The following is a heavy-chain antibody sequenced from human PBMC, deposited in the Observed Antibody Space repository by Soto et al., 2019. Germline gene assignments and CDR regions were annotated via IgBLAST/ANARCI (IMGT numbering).Heavy chain of an antibody. CDR1: SASIITEQR. CDR2: IYHSGST. V-gene: IGHV4-4*02. CDR3: ARSFGWYAIDH. J-gene: IGHJ4*02. D-gene: IGHD6-19*01. Sequence: QMQLQESGPGLVKPSETLSLTCAVSSASIITEQRWTWVRQPPGKGLEWIGEIYHSGSTNNNPSLRSRVTMSVDNSKNQFSLNLNSVTAADTALYYCARSFGWYAIDHWGQGTLVIVSS.